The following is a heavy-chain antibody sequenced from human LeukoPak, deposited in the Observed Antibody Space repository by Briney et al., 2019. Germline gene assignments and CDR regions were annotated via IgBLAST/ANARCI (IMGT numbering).Heavy chain of an antibody. CDR2: TSYDESNK. J-gene: IGHJ4*02. V-gene: IGHV3-30*04. CDR3: ARVVVSSSSDYFDY. Sequence: PGKSLRLSCAASGFTFSNYAMHWVRQAPGKGLEWVAVTSYDESNKYYADSVKGRFTIFRDNSKKTLYLQMNSLRGEDTAVYYCARVVVSSSSDYFDYWGQGTLVIVSS. D-gene: IGHD6-6*01. CDR1: GFTFSNYA.